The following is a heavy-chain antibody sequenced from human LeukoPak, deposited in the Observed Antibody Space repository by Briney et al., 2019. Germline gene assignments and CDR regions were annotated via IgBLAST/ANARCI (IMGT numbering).Heavy chain of an antibody. Sequence: SETLSLTCAVYGGSFSDYYWSWIRQPPGKGLEWIGEINHSGSTDYNPSLKSRVTISIDKSKNHFSLKLTSVTAADTAIYYCARDTYNWNVDAFDPWGQGTLVTVSS. J-gene: IGHJ5*02. V-gene: IGHV4-34*01. D-gene: IGHD1-20*01. CDR3: ARDTYNWNVDAFDP. CDR2: INHSGST. CDR1: GGSFSDYY.